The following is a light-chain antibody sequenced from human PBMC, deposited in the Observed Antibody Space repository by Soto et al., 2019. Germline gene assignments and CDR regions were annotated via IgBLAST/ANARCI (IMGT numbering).Light chain of an antibody. V-gene: IGLV7-46*01. Sequence: QTVVTQEPSLTVSPRGTVTLTRGSSTGAVTSGHYPYWFQQKPAQAPRTLIYDTSNKHSWTPARFSGSLLGGKAALTLSGAQPEDEAEYYCLLSYSGARMVFGGGTKLTVL. J-gene: IGLJ2*01. CDR3: LLSYSGARMV. CDR1: TGAVTSGHY. CDR2: DTS.